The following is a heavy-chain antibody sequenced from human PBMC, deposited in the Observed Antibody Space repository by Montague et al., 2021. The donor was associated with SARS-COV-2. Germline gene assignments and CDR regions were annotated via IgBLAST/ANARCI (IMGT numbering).Heavy chain of an antibody. CDR3: AREGGLRYFDWLSRSDYYYYGMDV. J-gene: IGHJ6*02. CDR1: GGSISSGGYY. CDR2: IYYSGST. Sequence: TLSLTCTVSGGSISSGGYYWSWIRQHPGKGLEWIGYIYYSGSTYYNPSLKSRVTISVDTSKNQFSLKLSSVTAADTAVYYCAREGGLRYFDWLSRSDYYYYGMDVWGQGTTVTVSS. V-gene: IGHV4-31*03. D-gene: IGHD3-9*01.